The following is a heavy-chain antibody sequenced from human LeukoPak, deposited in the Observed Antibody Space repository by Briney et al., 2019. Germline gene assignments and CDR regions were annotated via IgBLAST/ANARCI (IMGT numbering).Heavy chain of an antibody. CDR1: DGSIREYY. D-gene: IGHD5-24*01. CDR2: IYYSGST. CDR3: ARHARGWLQLIDY. V-gene: IGHV4-59*08. Sequence: SETLSLTCTVSDGSIREYYWSWIRQSPGKGLEWIGYIYYSGSTNYNPSLKSRVTISVDTSKNQFSLKLSSVTAADTAVYYCARHARGWLQLIDYWGQGTLVTVSS. J-gene: IGHJ4*02.